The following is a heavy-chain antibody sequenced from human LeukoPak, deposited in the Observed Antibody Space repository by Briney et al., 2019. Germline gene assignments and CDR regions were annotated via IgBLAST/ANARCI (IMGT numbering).Heavy chain of an antibody. CDR3: AKVGYSYGYWFDY. V-gene: IGHV3-9*01. D-gene: IGHD5-18*01. CDR1: GFTFSSYA. J-gene: IGHJ4*02. CDR2: ISWNSGSI. Sequence: GGSLRLSCAASGFTFSSYAMSWVRQAPGKGLEWVSGISWNSGSIGYADSVKGRFTISRDNAKNSLYLQMNSLRAEDTALYYCAKVGYSYGYWFDYWGQGTLVTVSS.